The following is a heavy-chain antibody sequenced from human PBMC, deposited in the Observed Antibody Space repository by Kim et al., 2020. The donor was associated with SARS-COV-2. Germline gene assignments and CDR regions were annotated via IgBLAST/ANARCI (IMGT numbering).Heavy chain of an antibody. J-gene: IGHJ5*02. Sequence: PALKRRVTISVDTSKNQFSLKLSSGPAADTAVYYCARDGRGANNWFDPWGQGTLVTVSS. V-gene: IGHV4-59*01. D-gene: IGHD3-10*01. CDR3: ARDGRGANNWFDP.